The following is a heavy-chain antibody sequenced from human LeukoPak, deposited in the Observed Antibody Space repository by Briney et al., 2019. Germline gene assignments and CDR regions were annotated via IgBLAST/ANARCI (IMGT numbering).Heavy chain of an antibody. CDR3: ARARRVGATYFDY. D-gene: IGHD1-26*01. Sequence: GGSLRLSCAASGFTFSSYAMHWVRQAPGKGLEYVSAISSNGGSTYYANSVKGRFTIFRDNSKNTLYLQMGSLRAEDMAVYYCARARRVGATYFDYWGQGTLVTVSS. J-gene: IGHJ4*02. CDR1: GFTFSSYA. V-gene: IGHV3-64*01. CDR2: ISSNGGST.